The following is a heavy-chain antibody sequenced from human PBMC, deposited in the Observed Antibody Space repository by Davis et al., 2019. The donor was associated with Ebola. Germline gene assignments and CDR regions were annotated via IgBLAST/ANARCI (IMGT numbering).Heavy chain of an antibody. D-gene: IGHD3-16*01. Sequence: MPSETLSLTCTVSGGSISSYYWTWIRQPPGKGLEWMGHLFYGGSPNYNPSPKSRVTISLDTSKNQLSLRLISVTAADTAVYYCARLSPLGLRLEETYDWFDPWGPGTLVTVSS. CDR3: ARLSPLGLRLEETYDWFDP. J-gene: IGHJ5*02. CDR2: LFYGGSP. V-gene: IGHV4-59*01. CDR1: GGSISSYY.